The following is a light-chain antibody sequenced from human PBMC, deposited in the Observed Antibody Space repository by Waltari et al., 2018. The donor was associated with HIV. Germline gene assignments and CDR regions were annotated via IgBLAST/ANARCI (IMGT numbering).Light chain of an antibody. J-gene: IGKJ2*01. Sequence: EIVMTQSPAPLSVSPGESATLSCRASQSVSSNLPWYMQKLGQAPRLLIYGASTRATGIPASFIGSGSGTEFTLTISGLQSEDFAVYYCKQYDNWPFTFGQGTKLEIK. V-gene: IGKV3-15*01. CDR2: GAS. CDR3: KQYDNWPFT. CDR1: QSVSSN.